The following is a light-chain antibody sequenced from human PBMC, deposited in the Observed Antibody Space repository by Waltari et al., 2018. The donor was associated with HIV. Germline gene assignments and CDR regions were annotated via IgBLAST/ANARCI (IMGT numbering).Light chain of an antibody. CDR3: LLSYSGARV. V-gene: IGLV7-46*01. Sequence: QAVVTQEPSLTVSPGGTVTLTCGSSTGDVTSGHYPYWVQQKPVQAPRTLIYDTSNKHSWTPARCSASLLGGEAALTLSGAQPEDEAEYYCLLSYSGARVFGGGTKLTVL. CDR2: DTS. J-gene: IGLJ3*02. CDR1: TGDVTSGHY.